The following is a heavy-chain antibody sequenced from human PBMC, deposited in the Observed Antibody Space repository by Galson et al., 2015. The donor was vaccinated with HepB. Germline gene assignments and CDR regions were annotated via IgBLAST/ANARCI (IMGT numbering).Heavy chain of an antibody. CDR3: ARDRLRWFQTDYYYYGMDV. Sequence: SLRLSCAASGFTFSSYSMNWVRQAPGKGLEWVSYISSSSSTIYYADSVKGRFTISRDNAKNSLYLQMNSLRDEDTAVYYCARDRLRWFQTDYYYYGMDVWDQGTTVTVSS. J-gene: IGHJ6*02. CDR1: GFTFSSYS. D-gene: IGHD4-23*01. CDR2: ISSSSSTI. V-gene: IGHV3-48*02.